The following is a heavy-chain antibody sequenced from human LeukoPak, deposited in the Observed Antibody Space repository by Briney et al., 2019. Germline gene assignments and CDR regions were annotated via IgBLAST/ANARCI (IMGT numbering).Heavy chain of an antibody. D-gene: IGHD5-12*01. CDR2: IIPILGIA. Sequence: SVTVSCTASGGTFSSYAISWVRQAPGQGLEWMGRIIPILGIANYAQKFQGRVTITADKSTSTAYMELSSLRSEDTAVYYCARTPIVAYYFDYWGQGTLVTVSS. J-gene: IGHJ4*02. CDR3: ARTPIVAYYFDY. V-gene: IGHV1-69*04. CDR1: GGTFSSYA.